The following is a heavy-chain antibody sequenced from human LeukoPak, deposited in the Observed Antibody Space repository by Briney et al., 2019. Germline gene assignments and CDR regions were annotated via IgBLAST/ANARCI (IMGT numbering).Heavy chain of an antibody. V-gene: IGHV4-59*01. CDR3: ARDSGYSTPYLFDY. Sequence: PSENLSLNCTVSGGPLSSYYWGWIRPPPGEGLEGIGYIYYSGSTNYNPSLKSRVTISVDTSKNQFSLKLSSVTAADTAVYYCARDSGYSTPYLFDYWGQGTLVTVSS. CDR1: GGPLSSYY. CDR2: IYYSGST. D-gene: IGHD5-12*01. J-gene: IGHJ4*02.